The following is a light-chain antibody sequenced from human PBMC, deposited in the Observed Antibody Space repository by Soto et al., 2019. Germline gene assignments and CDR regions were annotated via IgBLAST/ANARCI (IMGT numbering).Light chain of an antibody. CDR2: QDT. V-gene: IGLV3-1*01. Sequence: SYELTQPPSVSVSPGQTASITCSGDNLGDKYACWYQQRPGQSPVLVIYQDTKRPSGIPERFSGSNSGNTATLTISGTQAIDEADYYCQAWDSSAAGVVFGGGTKLTVL. CDR1: NLGDKY. J-gene: IGLJ2*01. CDR3: QAWDSSAAGVV.